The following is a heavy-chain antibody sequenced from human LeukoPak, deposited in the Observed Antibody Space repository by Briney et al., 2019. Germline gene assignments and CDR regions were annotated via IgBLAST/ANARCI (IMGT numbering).Heavy chain of an antibody. CDR3: AGGYFDWLLSSNPLDY. CDR2: IKQDGSEK. J-gene: IGHJ4*02. V-gene: IGHV3-7*04. D-gene: IGHD3-9*01. CDR1: GFTFSSYW. Sequence: GGSLRLSCAASGFTFSSYWMSWVRQAPWKGLEWVANIKQDGSEKYYVDSVKGRFTISRDNAKNSLYLQMNSLRAEDTAVYYCAGGYFDWLLSSNPLDYWGQGTLVTVSS.